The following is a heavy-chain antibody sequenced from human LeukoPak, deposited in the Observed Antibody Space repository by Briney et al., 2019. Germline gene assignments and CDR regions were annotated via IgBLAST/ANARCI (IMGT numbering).Heavy chain of an antibody. J-gene: IGHJ4*02. CDR3: ARGIDY. CDR1: GGSISSSYSY. Sequence: PSETLSLTCTVSGGSISSSYSYWSWIRQPPGKGLEWIGYIYYSGSTNYNPSLKSRVTISVDTSKNQFSLKLSSVTAADTAVYYCARGIDYWGQGTLVTVSS. V-gene: IGHV4-61*01. D-gene: IGHD6-13*01. CDR2: IYYSGST.